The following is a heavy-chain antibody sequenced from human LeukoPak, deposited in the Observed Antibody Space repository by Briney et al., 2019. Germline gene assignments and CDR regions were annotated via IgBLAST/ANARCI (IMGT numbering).Heavy chain of an antibody. V-gene: IGHV3-21*01. J-gene: IGHJ4*02. Sequence: PGGSLRLSCAASGFTFSSYSMNWVRQAPGKGLEWVSSISSSSSYICYADSVKGRFTISRDNAKNSLYLQMNSLRAEDTAVYYCARDDNWNDVGFDYWGQGTLVTVSS. CDR1: GFTFSSYS. CDR3: ARDDNWNDVGFDY. CDR2: ISSSSSYI. D-gene: IGHD1-1*01.